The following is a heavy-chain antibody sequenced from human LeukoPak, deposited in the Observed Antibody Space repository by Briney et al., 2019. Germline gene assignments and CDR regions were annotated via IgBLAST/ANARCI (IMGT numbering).Heavy chain of an antibody. J-gene: IGHJ4*02. D-gene: IGHD5-24*01. Sequence: EGSLRLSCAASGFTFSSYWMHWVRQAPGKGLVWVSRINSDGSSTSYADSVKGRFTISRDNAKNTLYLQMNSLRAEDTAVYYCARGDGYNAIFDYWGQGTLVTVSS. CDR1: GFTFSSYW. V-gene: IGHV3-74*01. CDR3: ARGDGYNAIFDY. CDR2: INSDGSST.